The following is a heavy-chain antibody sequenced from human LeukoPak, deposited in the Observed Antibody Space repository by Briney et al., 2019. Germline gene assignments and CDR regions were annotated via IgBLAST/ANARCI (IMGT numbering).Heavy chain of an antibody. CDR1: GGSISSYY. D-gene: IGHD3-10*01. Sequence: SETLSLTCTVSGGSISSYYWSWIRQPAGKGLEWIGRIYTSGSTNYNPSLKSRVTMSVDTSKNQFSLKLSSVTAADTAVYYCARLRLLWFGELGPFDYWGQGTLVTVSS. J-gene: IGHJ4*02. CDR2: IYTSGST. CDR3: ARLRLLWFGELGPFDY. V-gene: IGHV4-4*07.